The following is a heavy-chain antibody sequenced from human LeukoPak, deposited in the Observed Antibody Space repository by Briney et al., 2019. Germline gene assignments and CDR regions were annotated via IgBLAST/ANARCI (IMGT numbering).Heavy chain of an antibody. Sequence: SETLSLTCTVSGGSISSHYWSWIRQPPGKGLEWIGYIYYSGTTNYNPSLRSRVTISVDTSKNQFSLKLSSVTAADTAVYYCARGVYIAAAQYGYWGQGTLVTVSS. V-gene: IGHV4-59*11. CDR2: IYYSGTT. J-gene: IGHJ4*02. CDR3: ARGVYIAAAQYGY. D-gene: IGHD6-13*01. CDR1: GGSISSHY.